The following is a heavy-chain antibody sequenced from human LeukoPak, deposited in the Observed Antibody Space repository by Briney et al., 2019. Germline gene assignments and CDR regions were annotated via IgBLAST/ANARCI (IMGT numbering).Heavy chain of an antibody. J-gene: IGHJ5*02. V-gene: IGHV3-30-3*01. CDR1: GFNFGVFA. CDR2: ISYDGSDK. D-gene: IGHD4-17*01. CDR3: ASGYGDA. Sequence: PGRSLRLSCAASGFNFGVFALHWFRQAPGKGLEWVSVISYDGSDKYYAASVKGRFTISRDNAKNSLFLQMNSLRAEDAAVYHCASGYGDAWGQGTLVTVSS.